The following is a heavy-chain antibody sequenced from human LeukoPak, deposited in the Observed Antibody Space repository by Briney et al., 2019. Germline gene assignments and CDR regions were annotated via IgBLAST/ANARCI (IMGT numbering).Heavy chain of an antibody. D-gene: IGHD1-26*01. Sequence: SETLSLTCTVSGGSISSGGYYWSWIRQHPGKGLEWIGYIYYSGSTYYNLSLKSRVTISVDTSKNQFSLQLNSVTPEDTAVYYCARVPFERGRGATFDYWGQGTLVTVSS. V-gene: IGHV4-31*03. CDR3: ARVPFERGRGATFDY. CDR1: GGSISSGGYY. CDR2: IYYSGST. J-gene: IGHJ4*02.